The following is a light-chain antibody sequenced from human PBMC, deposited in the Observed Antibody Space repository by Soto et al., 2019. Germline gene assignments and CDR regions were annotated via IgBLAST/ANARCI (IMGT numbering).Light chain of an antibody. V-gene: IGKV3-15*01. Sequence: EIVMTQSPATLSVSPGERATLSCRASQSVSSNLAWYQQKPGQAPRLLSYGASTRATVIPARFSGSGSGTEFTVIVSRLQSEDCAVYYSQKYSNWHITFGPGTKVDIK. CDR3: QKYSNWHIT. CDR2: GAS. CDR1: QSVSSN. J-gene: IGKJ3*01.